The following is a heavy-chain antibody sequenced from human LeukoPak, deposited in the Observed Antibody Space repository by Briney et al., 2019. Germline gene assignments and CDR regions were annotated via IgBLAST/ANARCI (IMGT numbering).Heavy chain of an antibody. CDR2: IYTSGST. CDR3: ARYLPHYYDSSGYYSLGFDY. CDR1: GGSISSYY. Sequence: SESLSLTCTGSGGSISSYYWSWIRQPAGKGLEGIGRIYTSGSTNYNPSLKSRVTMSVDTSKNQFSLKLSSVTAADTAVYYCARYLPHYYDSSGYYSLGFDYWGQGTLVTGSS. J-gene: IGHJ4*02. V-gene: IGHV4-4*07. D-gene: IGHD3-22*01.